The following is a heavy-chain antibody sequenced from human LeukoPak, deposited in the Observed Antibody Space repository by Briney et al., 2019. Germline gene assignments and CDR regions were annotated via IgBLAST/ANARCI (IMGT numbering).Heavy chain of an antibody. V-gene: IGHV1-46*01. CDR3: ARDLGVGATQGAFDI. D-gene: IGHD1-26*01. Sequence: ASVKVSCKASGYTFTSYYMHWVRQAPGQGLEWMGIINPSGGSTSYAQKFQGRVTMTRDMSTSTVYMELSNLRSEDTAVYYCARDLGVGATQGAFDIWGQGTMVTVSS. J-gene: IGHJ3*02. CDR1: GYTFTSYY. CDR2: INPSGGST.